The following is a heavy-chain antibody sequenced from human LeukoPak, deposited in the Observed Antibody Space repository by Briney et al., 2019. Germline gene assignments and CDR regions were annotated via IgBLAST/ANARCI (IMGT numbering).Heavy chain of an antibody. D-gene: IGHD2-2*01. J-gene: IGHJ6*02. V-gene: IGHV3-21*01. CDR2: IGSSSSYI. Sequence: GGSLRLSCAASGFTFSTFALNWVRQAPGKGLEWVSSIGSSSSYIYYADSVKGRFTISRDNAKNSLYLQMNSLRAEDTAVYYCAREDCSSTSCYISYYYYGMDVWGQGTTVTVSS. CDR1: GFTFSTFA. CDR3: AREDCSSTSCYISYYYYGMDV.